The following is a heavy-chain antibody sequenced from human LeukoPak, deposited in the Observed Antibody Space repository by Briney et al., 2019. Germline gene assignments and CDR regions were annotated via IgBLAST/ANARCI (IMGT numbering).Heavy chain of an antibody. CDR2: IYHSGST. CDR3: ARPKAMIVVSAFDI. J-gene: IGHJ3*02. D-gene: IGHD3-22*01. V-gene: IGHV4-38-2*01. CDR1: GYSISSGYY. Sequence: RPSETLSLTCAVSGYSISSGYYWGWIRQPPGKGLEWIGSIYHSGSTYYNPSLESRVTISVDTSKNQFSLKLSSVTAADTAVYYCARPKAMIVVSAFDIWGQGTMVTVSS.